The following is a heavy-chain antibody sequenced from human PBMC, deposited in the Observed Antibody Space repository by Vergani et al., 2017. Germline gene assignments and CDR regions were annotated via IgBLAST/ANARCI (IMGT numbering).Heavy chain of an antibody. Sequence: QVQLVESGGGVVQPGRSLRLSCAASGFTFSSYGMHWVRQAPGKGLEWVAVIWYDGSNKYYADSVKGRFTISRDNSKNTLYLQMNSLRAEDTAVYYCAKRGSSWQPVDYWGQGTLVTVSS. CDR2: IWYDGSNK. CDR1: GFTFSSYG. V-gene: IGHV3-33*06. J-gene: IGHJ4*02. CDR3: AKRGSSWQPVDY. D-gene: IGHD6-13*01.